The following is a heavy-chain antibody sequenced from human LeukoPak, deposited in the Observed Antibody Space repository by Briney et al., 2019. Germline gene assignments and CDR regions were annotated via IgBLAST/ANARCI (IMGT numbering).Heavy chain of an antibody. CDR3: ARDDYYYGSGSYPNAVPFDY. V-gene: IGHV3-21*04. J-gene: IGHJ4*02. D-gene: IGHD3-10*01. CDR2: ISSSSSYI. Sequence: GGSLRLSCAASGFTFSSYSMNWVRQAPGKGLEWVSSISSSSSYIYYADSVKGRFTISRDNAKNSLYLQMNSLRAEDTAIYYCARDDYYYGSGSYPNAVPFDYWGQGTLVTVSS. CDR1: GFTFSSYS.